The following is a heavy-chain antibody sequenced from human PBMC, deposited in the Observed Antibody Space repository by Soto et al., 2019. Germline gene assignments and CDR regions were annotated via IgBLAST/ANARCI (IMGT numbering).Heavy chain of an antibody. J-gene: IGHJ4*02. CDR2: ISGSGGTA. CDR3: AIARGKNWNFDY. D-gene: IGHD1-1*01. Sequence: EVQLLESGGGSVQPGGSLRLSCAASGFTFSSYAMHWVRRPPGKGLVWVSSISGSGGTAYYADSVKGRFSISRDSLVNTHYLQMNSLTAEDTAVYYCAIARGKNWNFDYWGQGTLVTVSP. CDR1: GFTFSSYA. V-gene: IGHV3-23*01.